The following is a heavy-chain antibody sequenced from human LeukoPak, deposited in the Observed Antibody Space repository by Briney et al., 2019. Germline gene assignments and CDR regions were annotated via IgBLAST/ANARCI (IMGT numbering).Heavy chain of an antibody. CDR2: MNPNSGNT. Sequence: GASVKVSCKASGYTFTSYDINWVRQATGQGLEWMGWMNPNSGNTGYAQKFQGRVTMTRNTSISTAYMELSSLRSEDTAVYYCARDKWVFGSERERSYYYYGMDVWGQGTTVTVSS. V-gene: IGHV1-8*01. J-gene: IGHJ6*02. D-gene: IGHD3-3*01. CDR1: GYTFTSYD. CDR3: ARDKWVFGSERERSYYYYGMDV.